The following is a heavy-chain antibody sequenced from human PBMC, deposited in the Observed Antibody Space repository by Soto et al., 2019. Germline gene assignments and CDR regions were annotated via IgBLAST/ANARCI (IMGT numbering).Heavy chain of an antibody. V-gene: IGHV3-30*04. J-gene: IGHJ4*02. D-gene: IGHD1-1*01. CDR2: IAYDGRNK. CDR1: GFTFGSYA. CDR3: ARELERVFDY. Sequence: VQLVECGGGVVQPGRSLRHSCAASGFTFGSYAMHWVRQAPGKGLEWVAVIAYDGRNKYYADSVKGRFTISRDNSKNTLYLQMNSLRIEDTAVYYCARELERVFDYLGQGTLVTVSS.